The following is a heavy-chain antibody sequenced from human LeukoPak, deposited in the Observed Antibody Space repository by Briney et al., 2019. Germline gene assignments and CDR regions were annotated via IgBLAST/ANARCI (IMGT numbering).Heavy chain of an antibody. Sequence: SETLSLTCTVSGGSITPYFWSRIRQPPGKGLEWIGYIYYSGSTNYNPSLKSRVTISVDTSKNQFSLRLNSVTAADTAVYYCARSGGGGGGYWGQGILVTVSS. V-gene: IGHV4-59*01. J-gene: IGHJ4*02. CDR1: GGSITPYF. CDR3: ARSGGGGGGY. D-gene: IGHD2-15*01. CDR2: IYYSGST.